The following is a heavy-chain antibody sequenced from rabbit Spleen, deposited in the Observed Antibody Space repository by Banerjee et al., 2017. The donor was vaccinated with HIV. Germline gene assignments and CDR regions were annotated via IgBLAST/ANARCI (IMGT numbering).Heavy chain of an antibody. J-gene: IGHJ6*01. Sequence: QQQLEESGGGLVKPGGTLTLTCKASGIDFSNYYYICWVRQAPGKGLEWIACIYAANSGDTYYASWAKGRFTISKTSSTTVTLQMTSLTAADTATYFCARDLSSGHGMDLWGQGTLVTVS. D-gene: IGHD3-1*01. CDR3: ARDLSSGHGMDL. CDR1: GIDFSNYYY. CDR2: IYAANSGDT. V-gene: IGHV1S45*01.